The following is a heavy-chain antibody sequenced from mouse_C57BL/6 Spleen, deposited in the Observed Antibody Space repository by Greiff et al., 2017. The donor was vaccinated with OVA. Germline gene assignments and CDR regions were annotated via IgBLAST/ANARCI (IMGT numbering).Heavy chain of an antibody. D-gene: IGHD1-1*01. J-gene: IGHJ3*02. V-gene: IGHV1-82*01. Sequence: VQLQESGPELVKPGASVKISCKASGYAFSSSWMNWVKQRPGKGLEWIGRIYPGDGDTNYNGQFKGKATLSADKSSSTAYMQLSSLSSEDSAVYFCARGGGSTPCGYWGEGTLVSVSA. CDR1: GYAFSSSW. CDR3: ARGGGSTPCGY. CDR2: IYPGDGDT.